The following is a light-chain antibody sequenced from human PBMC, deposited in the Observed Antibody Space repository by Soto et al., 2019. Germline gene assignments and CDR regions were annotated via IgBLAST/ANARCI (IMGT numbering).Light chain of an antibody. Sequence: DIQMTQSPSSLSASVGDRVTITCRASQSISSYLNWYQQKPGKAPKLLIYAASSLQSGVPSRFSGSGSGTDFTLTISSLQPEDFATYYCQQSDSVPPTFGQGTKVDIK. CDR2: AAS. J-gene: IGKJ1*01. CDR1: QSISSY. CDR3: QQSDSVPPT. V-gene: IGKV1-39*01.